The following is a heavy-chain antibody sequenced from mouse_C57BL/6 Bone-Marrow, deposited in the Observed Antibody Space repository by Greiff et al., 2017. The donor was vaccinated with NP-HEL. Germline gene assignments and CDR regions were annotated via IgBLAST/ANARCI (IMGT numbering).Heavy chain of an antibody. V-gene: IGHV5-6*02. CDR2: ISSGGSYT. CDR1: GFTFSSYG. CDR3: ARRDDYDRDYYAMDD. J-gene: IGHJ4*01. D-gene: IGHD2-4*01. Sequence: EVMLVESGGDLVKPGGSLKLSCAASGFTFSSYGMSWVRQTPDKRLEWVATISSGGSYTYYPDSVKGRFTISRDNAKNTLYLQMSSLKSEDTAMYYCARRDDYDRDYYAMDDWGQGTSVTVSS.